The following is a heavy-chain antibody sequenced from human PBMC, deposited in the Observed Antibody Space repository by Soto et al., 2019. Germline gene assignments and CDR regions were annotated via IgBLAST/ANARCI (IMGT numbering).Heavy chain of an antibody. CDR3: ARAGYYYDSSGPNYYYYYGMDV. D-gene: IGHD3-22*01. J-gene: IGHJ6*02. V-gene: IGHV4-59*01. Sequence: SETLSITCTVSGGSISSYYWSWIRQPPGKGLEWIGYIYYSGSTNYNPSLKSRVTISVDTSKNQFSLKLSSVTAADTAVYYCARAGYYYDSSGPNYYYYYGMDVWGQGTTVTVSS. CDR1: GGSISSYY. CDR2: IYYSGST.